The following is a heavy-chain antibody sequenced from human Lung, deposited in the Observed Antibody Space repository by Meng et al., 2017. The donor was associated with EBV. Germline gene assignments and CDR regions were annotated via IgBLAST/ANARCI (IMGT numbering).Heavy chain of an antibody. J-gene: IGHJ4*02. V-gene: IGHV4-4*07. Sequence: GPIIMKPSGILAITESCSCVPSNVSDCDWGAHASGKGLWWVGMYHNNGGTKYNPSRKSRVTMSVDMSKSQLSLNLNSVTAADTVVYYYSADPLLDDYGNSFDYWGQGTLVTVSS. CDR3: SADPLLDDYGNSFDY. CDR1: CVPSNVSD. D-gene: IGHD4-11*01. CDR2: YHNNGGT.